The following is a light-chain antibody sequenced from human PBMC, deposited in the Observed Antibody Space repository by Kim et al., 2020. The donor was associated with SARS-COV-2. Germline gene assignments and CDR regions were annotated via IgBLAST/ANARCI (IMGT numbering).Light chain of an antibody. Sequence: SVLTQPPSVSAAPGQKVTISCSGSSSNIGNNYVSWYQQLPGTAPKLLIYDNNKRPSGIPDRFSGSKSGTSATLGITGLQTGDEADYYCGTWDSSRVVFGGGTQLTVL. J-gene: IGLJ2*01. CDR2: DNN. V-gene: IGLV1-51*01. CDR1: SSNIGNNY. CDR3: GTWDSSRVV.